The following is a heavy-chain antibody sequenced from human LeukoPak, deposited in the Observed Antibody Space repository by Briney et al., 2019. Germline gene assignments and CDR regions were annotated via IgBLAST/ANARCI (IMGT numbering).Heavy chain of an antibody. CDR3: AKGVAVASPYYFDY. D-gene: IGHD6-19*01. CDR1: GFTFSSYA. J-gene: IGHJ4*02. V-gene: IGHV3-23*01. Sequence: QAGGSLRLSCAASGFTFSSYAMSWVRQAPGKGLEWVSAISGSGGSTYYADSVKGRFTISRDNSKNALYLQMNSLRAEDTAVYYCAKGVAVASPYYFDYWGQGTLVTVSS. CDR2: ISGSGGST.